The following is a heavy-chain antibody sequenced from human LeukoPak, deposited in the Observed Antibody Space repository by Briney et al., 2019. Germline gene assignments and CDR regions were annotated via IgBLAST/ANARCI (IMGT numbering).Heavy chain of an antibody. D-gene: IGHD4/OR15-4a*01. CDR3: TKGTIELGV. CDR2: ISDRGDST. J-gene: IGHJ6*02. V-gene: IGHV3-23*01. CDR1: RFTFTAYA. Sequence: GGSLRLSCAASRFTFTAYAMSWVPQAPGKGPEWVSTISDRGDSTYYADSVKGRFTISRDNYKDTVFLQLNSLRVEDTALYYCTKGTIELGVWGQGTTVTVSS.